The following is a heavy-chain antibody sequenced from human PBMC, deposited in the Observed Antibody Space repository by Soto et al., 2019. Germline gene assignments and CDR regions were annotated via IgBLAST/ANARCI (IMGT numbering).Heavy chain of an antibody. CDR1: GYSFTSYW. CDR2: IDPSDSYT. J-gene: IGHJ4*02. D-gene: IGHD2-8*01. Sequence: PGESLKISCKGSGYSFTSYWISWVRQMPGKGLEWMGRIDPSDSYTNYSPSFQGHVTISADKSISTAYLQWSSLKASDTAMYYCARLYCTNGVCYKVFDYWGQGTLVTVSS. V-gene: IGHV5-10-1*01. CDR3: ARLYCTNGVCYKVFDY.